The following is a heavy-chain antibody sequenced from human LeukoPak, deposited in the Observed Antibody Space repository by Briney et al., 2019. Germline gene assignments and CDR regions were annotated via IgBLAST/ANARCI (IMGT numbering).Heavy chain of an antibody. D-gene: IGHD5-24*01. CDR1: GFTFSNYN. J-gene: IGHJ4*02. CDR3: AKGPGMATVKRYLDY. CDR2: ISGSSSTI. Sequence: GGSLRLSCAASGFTFSNYNMNWVRQAPGKGLEWVSYISGSSSTIYYADSVKGRFTISRDNAKNSLYLQMNSLRAEDTALYYCAKGPGMATVKRYLDYWGQGTLVTVSS. V-gene: IGHV3-48*04.